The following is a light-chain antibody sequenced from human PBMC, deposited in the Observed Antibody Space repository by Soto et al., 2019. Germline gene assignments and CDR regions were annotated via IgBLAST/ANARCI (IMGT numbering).Light chain of an antibody. CDR3: QSYDSSLSAYV. CDR2: GNS. J-gene: IGLJ1*01. Sequence: QSVLAQPPSVSGAPGQKVTIYCTGSGSNIGAGYDLHWYQQLPGTAPKLLLYGNSNRPSGVPDRFSGSKSGTSASLAITGLQAEDEADYYCQSYDSSLSAYVFGTGTKVTVL. V-gene: IGLV1-40*01. CDR1: GSNIGAGYD.